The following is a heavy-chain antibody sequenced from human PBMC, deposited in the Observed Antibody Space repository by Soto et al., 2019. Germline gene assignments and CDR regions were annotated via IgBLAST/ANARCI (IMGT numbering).Heavy chain of an antibody. CDR1: GGSISSYY. V-gene: IGHV4-59*01. Sequence: SETLSLTCTVSGGSISSYYWSWIRQPPGKGLEWIGYIYYSGSTNYNPSLKSRITITVDTSKNQFSLKLSSVTAADTAVYYCARSRDGYPPYAEYFQHWGQGTLVTVSS. D-gene: IGHD5-12*01. CDR3: ARSRDGYPPYAEYFQH. J-gene: IGHJ1*01. CDR2: IYYSGST.